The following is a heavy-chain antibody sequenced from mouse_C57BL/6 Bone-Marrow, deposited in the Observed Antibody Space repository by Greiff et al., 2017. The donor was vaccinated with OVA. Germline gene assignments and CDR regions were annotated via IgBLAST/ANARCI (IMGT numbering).Heavy chain of an antibody. CDR1: GYAFSSSW. CDR2: IYPGDGDT. J-gene: IGHJ3*01. CDR3: ARSFYYGPAWFAY. D-gene: IGHD2-1*01. V-gene: IGHV1-82*01. Sequence: VQLVESGPELVKPGASVKISCKASGYAFSSSWMNWVKQRPGKGLEWIGRIYPGDGDTNYNGKFKGKATLTADKSSSTAYMQLSSLTSEDSAVYFCARSFYYGPAWFAYWGQGTLVTVSA.